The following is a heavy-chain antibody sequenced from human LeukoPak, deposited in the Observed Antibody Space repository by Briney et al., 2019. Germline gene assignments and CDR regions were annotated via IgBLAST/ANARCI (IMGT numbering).Heavy chain of an antibody. CDR1: AVSISNYY. Sequence: SETLSLTCSVSAVSISNYYWTCISQPAGKGLEWIGRMYIGGTRNYNPSLKSRVTMSIDTSKNQFSLKLSSVTAADTAVYYCARDLPRETNYAYGFWFDPWGQGTLVTVSS. D-gene: IGHD3-16*01. CDR2: MYIGGTR. CDR3: ARDLPRETNYAYGFWFDP. V-gene: IGHV4-4*07. J-gene: IGHJ5*02.